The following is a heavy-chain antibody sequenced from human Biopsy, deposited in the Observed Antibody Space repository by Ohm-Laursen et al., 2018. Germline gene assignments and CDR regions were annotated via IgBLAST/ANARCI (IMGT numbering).Heavy chain of an antibody. V-gene: IGHV3-48*03. CDR1: GFTFSAYE. J-gene: IGHJ5*02. D-gene: IGHD3-22*01. Sequence: SLRLSCAASGFTFSAYEMNWVRQAPGKGLEWVSYISFTGTSSYYADSVKGRFTISRDNAKNSLYLQMNSLRAEDTGIYYCAVEYYDSSGYYNPKWFNPWGQGTLVTVSS. CDR3: AVEYYDSSGYYNPKWFNP. CDR2: ISFTGTSS.